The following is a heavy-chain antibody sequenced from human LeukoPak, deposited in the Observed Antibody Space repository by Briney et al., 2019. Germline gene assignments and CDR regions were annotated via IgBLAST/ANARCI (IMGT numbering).Heavy chain of an antibody. CDR1: GYTLSNFG. D-gene: IGHD2-8*01. J-gene: IGHJ4*02. CDR3: ARDLRELMGGDYYFDY. V-gene: IGHV1-18*01. CDR2: LSASNGNT. Sequence: ASVKVSCKASGYTLSNFGISWVRQAPGQGHEWMGWLSASNGNTNYAQKVRGRVTMTTDTSTNTAYLELTSLRSDDTAVYYCARDLRELMGGDYYFDYWGQGTLVTVSS.